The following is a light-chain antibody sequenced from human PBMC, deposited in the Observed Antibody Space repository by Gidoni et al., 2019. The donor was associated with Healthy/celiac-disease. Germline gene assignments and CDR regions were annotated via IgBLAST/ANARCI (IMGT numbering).Light chain of an antibody. J-gene: IGKJ4*01. CDR3: QQSYSTPAT. V-gene: IGKV1-39*01. CDR1: QSISSY. Sequence: DIQMTQPPSSLSASVGDRVTITCRASQSISSYLNWYQQKPGKAPKLLIYAASSLQSGVPSRFCGSGSGTDFTLTISSLQPEDFATYYCQQSYSTPATFGGGTKVEIK. CDR2: AAS.